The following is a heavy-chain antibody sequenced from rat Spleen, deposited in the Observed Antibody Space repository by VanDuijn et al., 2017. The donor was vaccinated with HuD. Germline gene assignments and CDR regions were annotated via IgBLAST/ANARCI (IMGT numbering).Heavy chain of an antibody. D-gene: IGHD3-1*01. CDR3: ARHPPFDY. V-gene: IGHV5-22*01. CDR1: GFTFSDYY. J-gene: IGHJ2*01. CDR2: INHEGSST. Sequence: EVQLVESGGGLVQPGRSLKLSCAASGFTFSDYYMAWVRQAPKKGLEWVASINHEGSSTYYRDSVKGRFTISRYNAKSTLYLQMDSLRSEDTATYYCARHPPFDYWGQGVMVTVSS.